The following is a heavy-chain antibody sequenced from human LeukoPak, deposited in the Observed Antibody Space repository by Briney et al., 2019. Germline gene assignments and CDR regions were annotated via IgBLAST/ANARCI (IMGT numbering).Heavy chain of an antibody. D-gene: IGHD3-9*01. CDR3: ARGKRYWDKAHWEADYYCGMDV. CDR2: ISNNSSYI. CDR1: GFTFSSYS. J-gene: IGHJ6*02. Sequence: GGSLRLSCAASGFTFSSYSMNWVRQAPGKGLEWVSSISNNSSYIYYADSVKGRFTISRDNAKNSLYLQMNSLRAEDTAVYYCARGKRYWDKAHWEADYYCGMDVWGQGTTVTVSS. V-gene: IGHV3-21*01.